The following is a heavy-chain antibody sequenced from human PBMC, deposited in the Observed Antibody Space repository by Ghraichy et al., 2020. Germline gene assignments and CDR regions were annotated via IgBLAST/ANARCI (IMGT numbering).Heavy chain of an antibody. CDR3: ARGPSMDIVATAFDY. V-gene: IGHV4-34*01. CDR1: GGSFSGYY. J-gene: IGHJ4*02. D-gene: IGHD5-12*01. CDR2: INHSGST. Sequence: GSLSLTCAVYGGSFSGYYWSWIRQPPGKGLEWIGEINHSGSTNYNPSLKSRVTISVDTSKNQFSLKLSSVTAADTAVYYCARGPSMDIVATAFDYWGQGTLVTVSS.